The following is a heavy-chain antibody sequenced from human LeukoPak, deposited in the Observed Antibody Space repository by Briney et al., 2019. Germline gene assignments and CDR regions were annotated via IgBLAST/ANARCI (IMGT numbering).Heavy chain of an antibody. Sequence: GGSLRLSCAASGFTFSSYSMNWVRQAPGKGLEWVSSISSSSYIYYADSVKGRFTISRDNAKNSLYLQMNSLRAEDTAVYYCARGLRYFDWLLHDAFDIWGQGTMVTVSS. CDR1: GFTFSSYS. V-gene: IGHV3-21*01. CDR2: ISSSSYI. CDR3: ARGLRYFDWLLHDAFDI. D-gene: IGHD3-9*01. J-gene: IGHJ3*02.